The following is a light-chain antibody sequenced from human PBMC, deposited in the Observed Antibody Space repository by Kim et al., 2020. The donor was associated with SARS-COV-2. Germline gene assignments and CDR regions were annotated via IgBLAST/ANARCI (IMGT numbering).Light chain of an antibody. CDR3: QQYDTSPSCT. V-gene: IGKV3-20*01. CDR1: QSVSDNY. CDR2: GAS. Sequence: ELVLTQSPGTLSLSPGERATLSCRASQSVSDNYLAWYQQKPGQAPRLLIYGASSRATGIPDRFSGSGSGTDFTLTISRLEPEDFAVYYCQQYDTSPSCTFGQGTKLEI. J-gene: IGKJ2*02.